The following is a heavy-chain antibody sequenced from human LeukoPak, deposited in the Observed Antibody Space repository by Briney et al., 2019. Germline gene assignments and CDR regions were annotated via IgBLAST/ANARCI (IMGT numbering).Heavy chain of an antibody. CDR2: AGWAGGTT. J-gene: IGHJ4*02. Sequence: GGSLRLSCATSGFNFDRCTIHWVRQAPGKGLEWVSLAGWAGGTTFYSDSVRGRFTISRDSGRKSVYLQMNSLTTDDTAFYFCAKELDTMFFDYWGQGALVTVSS. CDR1: GFNFDRCT. CDR3: AKELDTMFFDY. V-gene: IGHV3-43*01. D-gene: IGHD3-10*02.